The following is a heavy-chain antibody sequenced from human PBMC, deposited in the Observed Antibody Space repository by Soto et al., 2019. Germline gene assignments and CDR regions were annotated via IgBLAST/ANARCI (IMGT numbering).Heavy chain of an antibody. V-gene: IGHV1-8*01. Sequence: SVKVSCKASGYTFTSYDINWVRQATGQGLEWMGWMNPNSGNTGYAQKFQGRVTMTRNTSISTAYMELSSLRSEDTAVYYCARHPPLIASGTNNWFDPWGQGTLVTVSS. J-gene: IGHJ5*02. D-gene: IGHD1-1*01. CDR2: MNPNSGNT. CDR1: GYTFTSYD. CDR3: ARHPPLIASGTNNWFDP.